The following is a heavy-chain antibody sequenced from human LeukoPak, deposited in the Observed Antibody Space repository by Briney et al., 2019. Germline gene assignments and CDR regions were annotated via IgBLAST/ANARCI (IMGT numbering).Heavy chain of an antibody. CDR3: AREEIAAAAFDY. J-gene: IGHJ4*02. CDR2: ISSSSSHI. Sequence: GGSLRLSCAASGFTFSSYSMNWVRQAPGKGLEWVSSISSSSSHIYYADSVKGRFTISRDNAKNSLYLQMNSLRAEDTAVYYCAREEIAAAAFDYWGQGTLVTVSS. CDR1: GFTFSSYS. D-gene: IGHD6-13*01. V-gene: IGHV3-21*01.